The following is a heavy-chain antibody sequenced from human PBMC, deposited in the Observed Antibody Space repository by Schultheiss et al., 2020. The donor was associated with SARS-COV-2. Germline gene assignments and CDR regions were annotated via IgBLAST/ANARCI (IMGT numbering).Heavy chain of an antibody. CDR3: AKVGPTYTIFGVVIDYYYYGMDV. CDR1: GFTFSSYE. J-gene: IGHJ6*02. D-gene: IGHD3-3*01. Sequence: GGSLRLSCAASGFTFSSYEMNWVRQAPGKGLEWVSYISSSGSTIYYADSVKGRFTISRDNAKNSLYLQMNSLRAEDTAVYYCAKVGPTYTIFGVVIDYYYYGMDVWGQGTTVTVSS. CDR2: ISSSGSTI. V-gene: IGHV3-48*03.